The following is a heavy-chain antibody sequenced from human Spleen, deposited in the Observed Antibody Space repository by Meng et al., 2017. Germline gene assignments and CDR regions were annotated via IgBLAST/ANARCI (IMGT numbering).Heavy chain of an antibody. J-gene: IGHJ4*02. CDR1: GYTFISQY. CDR2: INPSGTT. CDR3: ARVVWGYFDY. V-gene: IGHV1-46*01. D-gene: IGHD2-8*01. Sequence: ALVKVSCKASGYTFISQYMYWVRQAPGQGLEWMGIINPSGTTNYAQKFQGRVTMTRDTSTSTVYMELSSLRSEDTAVYYCARVVWGYFDYWGQGTLVTVSS.